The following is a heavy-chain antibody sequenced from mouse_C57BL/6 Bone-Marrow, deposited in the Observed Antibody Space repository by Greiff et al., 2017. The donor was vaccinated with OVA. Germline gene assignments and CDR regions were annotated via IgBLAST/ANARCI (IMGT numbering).Heavy chain of an antibody. Sequence: EVKVVESGGGLVQPKGSLKLSCAASGFTFNTYAMHWVRQAPGKGLEWVARIRSKSSNYATYYADSVKDRFTISRDDSQSMLYLQMNNLKTEDTAMYYCVREVLHVVAQGYFDVWGTGTTVTVSS. D-gene: IGHD1-1*01. CDR3: VREVLHVVAQGYFDV. J-gene: IGHJ1*03. CDR2: IRSKSSNYAT. CDR1: GFTFNTYA. V-gene: IGHV10-3*01.